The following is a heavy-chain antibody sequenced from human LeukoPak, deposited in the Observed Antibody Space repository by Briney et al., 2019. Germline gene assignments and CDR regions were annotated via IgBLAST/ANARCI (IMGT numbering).Heavy chain of an antibody. CDR2: MNPNSGNT. CDR1: GYTFTSYD. J-gene: IGHJ6*03. CDR3: ARALSLWSGYYGPYYYMDV. V-gene: IGHV1-8*03. Sequence: ASVKVSCKASGYTFTSYDINWVRQATGQGLEWMGWMNPNSGNTGYAQKFQGRVTITRNTSISTAYMELSGLRSEDTAVYYCARALSLWSGYYGPYYYMDVWGKGTTVTVSS. D-gene: IGHD3-3*01.